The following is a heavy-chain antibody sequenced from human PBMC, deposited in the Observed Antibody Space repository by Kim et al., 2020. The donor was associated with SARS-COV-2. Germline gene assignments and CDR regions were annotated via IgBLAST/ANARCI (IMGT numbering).Heavy chain of an antibody. CDR3: ARQKQLVSFGGGRVYYYYYGMDV. Sequence: GESLKISCKGSGYSFTSYWIGWVRQMPGKGLEWMGIIYPGDSDTRYSPSFQGQVTISADKSISTAYLQWSSLKASDTAMYYCARQKQLVSFGGGRVYYYYYGMDVWGQGTTVTVSS. CDR1: GYSFTSYW. J-gene: IGHJ6*02. CDR2: IYPGDSDT. D-gene: IGHD6-13*01. V-gene: IGHV5-51*01.